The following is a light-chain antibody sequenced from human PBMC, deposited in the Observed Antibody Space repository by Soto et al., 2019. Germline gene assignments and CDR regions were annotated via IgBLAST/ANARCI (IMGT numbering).Light chain of an antibody. J-gene: IGKJ5*01. CDR1: QSVSSSY. CDR2: GAS. Sequence: EIVLTQSPGTLSLSPGERATLSCRASQSVSSSYLAWYQRIPGQAPRLLIYGASNRATGIPDRFSGSGYGTDFTLTINRLEPEDFAVYYCQQYGVLITFGQGTRLEIK. CDR3: QQYGVLIT. V-gene: IGKV3-20*01.